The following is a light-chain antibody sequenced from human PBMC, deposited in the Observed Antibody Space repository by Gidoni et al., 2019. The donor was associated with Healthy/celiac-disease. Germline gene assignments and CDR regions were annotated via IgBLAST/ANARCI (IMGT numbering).Light chain of an antibody. J-gene: IGKJ2*04. V-gene: IGKV3-15*01. Sequence: EIVMTQSPATLSVSPGERATLSCRASQSVSSNFALYQQKPGEAPRLLMYGASTRANGIPARLSGSVSGRAYTPTISSLQADDFAVYYCQQYNNWLMCSFXQXTKLEIK. CDR2: GAS. CDR3: QQYNNWLMCS. CDR1: QSVSSN.